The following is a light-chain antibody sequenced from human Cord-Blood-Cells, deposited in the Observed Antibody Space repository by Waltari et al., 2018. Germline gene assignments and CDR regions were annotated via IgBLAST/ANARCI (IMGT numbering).Light chain of an antibody. CDR1: SSNIGSNY. CDR3: AAWDDSLSGWV. J-gene: IGLJ3*02. CDR2: RNN. Sequence: QSVLTQPPSASGTPGQRVTISCSGSSSNIGSNYVYWYQQLPGTAPKLPIYRNNRRPSGVPDRFSGSKSCTSASLAISGLRSEDEADYYCAAWDDSLSGWVFGGGTKLTVL. V-gene: IGLV1-47*01.